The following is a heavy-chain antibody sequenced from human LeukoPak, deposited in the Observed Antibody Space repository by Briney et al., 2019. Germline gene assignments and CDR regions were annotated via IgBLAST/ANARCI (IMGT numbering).Heavy chain of an antibody. CDR2: IKQDGSEK. V-gene: IGHV3-7*01. CDR3: ARYKYCSSTSCYLKGFDY. Sequence: GGSLRLSCAASGFTFSSYWMSWVRQAPGKGLEWVANIKQDGSEKYYVDSVKGRFTISRDNAKNSLYLQMNSLRAEDTAVYYCARYKYCSSTSCYLKGFDYWGQGTLVTVSS. CDR1: GFTFSSYW. D-gene: IGHD2-2*01. J-gene: IGHJ4*02.